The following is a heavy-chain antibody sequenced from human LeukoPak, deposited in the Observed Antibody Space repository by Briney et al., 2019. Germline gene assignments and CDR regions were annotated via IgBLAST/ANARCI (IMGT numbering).Heavy chain of an antibody. Sequence: PGESLRLSCAASGFTFGNVWMSWVRQVPGKGLEWVGRIRRKTDGETTDHAAPVKGRFTISRDDSKNTLYLQMNSLKTEDTAVYYCVTDLVIRGYFDYWGQGALVTVSS. V-gene: IGHV3-15*01. CDR2: IRRKTDGETT. CDR1: GFTFGNVW. J-gene: IGHJ4*02. D-gene: IGHD2-21*01. CDR3: VTDLVIRGYFDY.